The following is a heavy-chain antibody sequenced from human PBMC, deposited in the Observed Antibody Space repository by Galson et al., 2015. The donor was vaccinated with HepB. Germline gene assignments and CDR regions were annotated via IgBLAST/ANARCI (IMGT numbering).Heavy chain of an antibody. CDR2: ISSSSSYI. CDR3: ARPTVPKGPPDY. D-gene: IGHD4-17*01. V-gene: IGHV3-21*01. J-gene: IGHJ4*02. CDR1: GFTFSSYS. Sequence: LRLSCAASGFTFSSYSMNWVRQAPGKGLEWVSSISSSSSYIYYADSVKGRFTISRDNAKNSLYLQMNSLRAEDTAVYYCARPTVPKGPPDYWGQGTLVTVSS.